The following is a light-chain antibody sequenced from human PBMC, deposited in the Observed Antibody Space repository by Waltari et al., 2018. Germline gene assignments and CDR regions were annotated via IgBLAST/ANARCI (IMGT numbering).Light chain of an antibody. CDR3: CSYAGSYTLV. CDR1: SSDLGGYHY. V-gene: IGLV2-11*01. J-gene: IGLJ2*01. Sequence: QSALTQPRSVSGSPGQSVTISCTGTSSDLGGYHYVPWYQQHPGKVPKLIIFDVSKRPSGVPDRFSGSKSGNTASLTISGLQAEDEADYYCCSYAGSYTLVFGGGTKVTVL. CDR2: DVS.